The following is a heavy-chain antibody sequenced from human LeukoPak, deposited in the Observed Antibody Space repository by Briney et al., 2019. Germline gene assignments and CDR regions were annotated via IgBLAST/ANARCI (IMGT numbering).Heavy chain of an antibody. CDR2: IRNDNGNR. CDR3: ARVTTVTTSPWSWGPKKIGQEVNWFDP. Sequence: ASVKVSCKTSGYTFTDYGITWVRQAPGQGLEWMGRIRNDNGNREYAQKIQGRVSMTRDTSTSTAYMELRSLISDDTAVYYCARVTTVTTSPWSWGPKKIGQEVNWFDPWGQGTLVTVSS. J-gene: IGHJ5*02. V-gene: IGHV1-18*01. CDR1: GYTFTDYG. D-gene: IGHD4-17*01.